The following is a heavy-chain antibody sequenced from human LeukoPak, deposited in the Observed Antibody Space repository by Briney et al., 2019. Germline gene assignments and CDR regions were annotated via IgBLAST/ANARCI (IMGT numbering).Heavy chain of an antibody. D-gene: IGHD6-13*01. Sequence: PGGSLRLSCAASGFTLSGSALHWVRQAPGKGLEWVAVISYDGSNKYYADSVKGRFTISRDNSKNTLYLQMNSLRAADTAVYYCARVGRSGQLAGGDYFYYMDVWGKGTTVTVSS. CDR3: ARVGRSGQLAGGDYFYYMDV. CDR1: GFTLSGSA. V-gene: IGHV3-30*04. J-gene: IGHJ6*03. CDR2: ISYDGSNK.